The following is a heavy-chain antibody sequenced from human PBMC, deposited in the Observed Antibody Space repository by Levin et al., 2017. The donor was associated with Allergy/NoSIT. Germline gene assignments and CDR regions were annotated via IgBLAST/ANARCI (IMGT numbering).Heavy chain of an antibody. V-gene: IGHV5-51*01. CDR3: ARQSPADTRWAPDF. Sequence: GESLKISCKGSGQSFTSYWIGWVRQMPGKGLQWLGMIFPDDSDIRYSPSFGGQVTLSVDKTKTTAYLQWSSLQASDTAIYYCARQSPADTRWAPDFWGQGTLVTVFS. D-gene: IGHD5-24*01. J-gene: IGHJ4*02. CDR2: IFPDDSDI. CDR1: GQSFTSYW.